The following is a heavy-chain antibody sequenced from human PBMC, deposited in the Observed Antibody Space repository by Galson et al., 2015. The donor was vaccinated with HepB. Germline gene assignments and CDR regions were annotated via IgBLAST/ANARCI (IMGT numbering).Heavy chain of an antibody. J-gene: IGHJ4*02. Sequence: SLRLSCAASGFTFRSYAMSWVRQAPGKGLEWVSAISGSGRSTYYADSVKGRFTISRDNSKNTLYLQMNSLSAEDTAVDYCAKDYYDSSGNFYYWGQGTLVTVSS. CDR1: GFTFRSYA. V-gene: IGHV3-23*01. D-gene: IGHD3-22*01. CDR2: ISGSGRST. CDR3: AKDYYDSSGNFYY.